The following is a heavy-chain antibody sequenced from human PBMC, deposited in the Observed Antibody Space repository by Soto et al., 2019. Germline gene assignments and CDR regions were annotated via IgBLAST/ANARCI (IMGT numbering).Heavy chain of an antibody. D-gene: IGHD3-10*01. J-gene: IGHJ6*02. Sequence: GGSLRLSCAASGFTFSTHAMHWVRQAPGKGLECVSAVSGGGSSTYYADSVKGRFTISRDNSKNTLYLQMNSLRAEDTAVYYCAKDAYGSGALNDYYGMDVWGQGTTVTVSS. V-gene: IGHV3-23*01. CDR1: GFTFSTHA. CDR3: AKDAYGSGALNDYYGMDV. CDR2: VSGGGSST.